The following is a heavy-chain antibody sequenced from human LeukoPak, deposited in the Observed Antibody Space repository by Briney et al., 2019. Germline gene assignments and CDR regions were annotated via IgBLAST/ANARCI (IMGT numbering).Heavy chain of an antibody. Sequence: GGSLRLSCAASGFTFSNSAMTWVRQAPGKGLEWVSAISGSGGSTYYAHSVKGRFTISRDNSKNTLYLQMGSLRAEDMAVYYCARDGSSSGWLDPGFFDYWGQGTLVTVSS. CDR2: ISGSGGST. V-gene: IGHV3-23*01. D-gene: IGHD6-19*01. J-gene: IGHJ4*02. CDR3: ARDGSSSGWLDPGFFDY. CDR1: GFTFSNSA.